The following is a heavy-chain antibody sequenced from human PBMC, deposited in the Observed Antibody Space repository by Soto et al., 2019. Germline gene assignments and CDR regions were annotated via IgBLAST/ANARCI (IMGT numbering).Heavy chain of an antibody. CDR1: GFTLSDHY. CDR3: VRWVSGNPEI. D-gene: IGHD1-26*01. CDR2: TKNKAQRYTT. V-gene: IGHV3-72*01. Sequence: EVQLVESGGGLVQPGGSLRLSCGVSGFTLSDHYIDWVRQAPGKGLEWVGRTKNKAQRYTTEYAASVKGRFTISRDDSENSLYLQMNSLKTEDTAVYYCVRWVSGNPEIWGQGTLVTVST. J-gene: IGHJ4*02.